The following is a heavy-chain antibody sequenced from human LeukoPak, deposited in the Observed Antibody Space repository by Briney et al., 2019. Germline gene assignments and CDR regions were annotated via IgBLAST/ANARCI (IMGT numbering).Heavy chain of an antibody. J-gene: IGHJ4*02. CDR2: ISAHNGNT. V-gene: IGHV1-18*01. CDR1: GGTFSSYA. CDR3: ARDLEVGYCSGGSCYFDY. Sequence: ASVKVSCKASGGTFSSYAISWVRQAPGQGLEWMGWISAHNGNTNYAQKLQGRVTMTTDTSTSTAYMELRSLRSDDTAVYYCARDLEVGYCSGGSCYFDYWGQGTLVTVSS. D-gene: IGHD2-15*01.